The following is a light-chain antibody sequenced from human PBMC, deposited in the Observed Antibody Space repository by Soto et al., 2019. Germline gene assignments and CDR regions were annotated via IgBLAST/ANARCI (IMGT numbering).Light chain of an antibody. Sequence: QSVLTQPAPVSGSPGQSITISCTGISSDVGGYNYVSWYQQHPGKAPKLLIYEVSNRPSGVSNRFSGSKSGNTASLTISGLQAEDEADYYCSSYTRRSNSRVFGTGTKSPS. J-gene: IGLJ1*01. CDR1: SSDVGGYNY. CDR2: EVS. V-gene: IGLV2-14*01. CDR3: SSYTRRSNSRV.